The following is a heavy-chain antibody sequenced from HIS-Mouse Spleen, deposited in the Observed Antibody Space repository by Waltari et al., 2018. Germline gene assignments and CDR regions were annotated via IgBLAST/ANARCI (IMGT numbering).Heavy chain of an antibody. Sequence: QLQLQESGPGLVKPSETLSLTCTVSGGSISRSSYYWGWTRQPPGKGLEWIGSIYYSGSTYYNPSLKSRVPISVDTSKNQFSLKLSSVTAADTAVYYCAREPGYSYGYYFDYWGQGTLVTVSS. CDR1: GGSISRSSYY. D-gene: IGHD5-18*01. V-gene: IGHV4-39*07. CDR3: AREPGYSYGYYFDY. J-gene: IGHJ4*02. CDR2: IYYSGST.